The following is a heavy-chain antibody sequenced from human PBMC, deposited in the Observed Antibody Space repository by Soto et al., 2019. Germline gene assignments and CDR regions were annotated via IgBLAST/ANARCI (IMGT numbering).Heavy chain of an antibody. Sequence: VGSLRLSCAASGFTFSYFAMHWVRQAPGKGLEWVAVISYDGSNKYYADSVKGRFSISRDNSKNTLYLQMNSLRVEDTAVYYCARDQRYISAPYFDYWGQGTLVTVSS. CDR2: ISYDGSNK. D-gene: IGHD2-2*02. CDR3: ARDQRYISAPYFDY. CDR1: GFTFSYFA. J-gene: IGHJ4*02. V-gene: IGHV3-30-3*01.